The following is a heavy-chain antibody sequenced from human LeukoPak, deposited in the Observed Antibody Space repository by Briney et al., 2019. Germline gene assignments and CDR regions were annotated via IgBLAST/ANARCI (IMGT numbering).Heavy chain of an antibody. Sequence: SVKVSCKASGGTFSSYAISWVRQAPGQGLEWMGKIIPIFGTANYAQKFQGRVTITTDESTSTAYMELSSLRSEDTAVYYCARDTLWIHSAGYYFDYWGQGTLVTVSS. CDR1: GGTFSSYA. CDR3: ARDTLWIHSAGYYFDY. CDR2: IIPIFGTA. J-gene: IGHJ4*02. V-gene: IGHV1-69*05. D-gene: IGHD5-18*01.